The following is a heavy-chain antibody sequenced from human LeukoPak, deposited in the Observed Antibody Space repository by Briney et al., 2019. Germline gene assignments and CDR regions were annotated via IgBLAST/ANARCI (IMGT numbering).Heavy chain of an antibody. V-gene: IGHV3-21*01. CDR3: ARGPSIAARYDAFDI. CDR2: VSSASSYI. Sequence: GGSLRLSCAASGFTFSSYSMNWVRQAPGKGLEWVSSVSSASSYIYYADSVKGRFTISRDNAKNSLYLQVISLRAEDTAVYYCARGPSIAARYDAFDIWGQGTMVTVSS. J-gene: IGHJ3*02. CDR1: GFTFSSYS. D-gene: IGHD6-6*01.